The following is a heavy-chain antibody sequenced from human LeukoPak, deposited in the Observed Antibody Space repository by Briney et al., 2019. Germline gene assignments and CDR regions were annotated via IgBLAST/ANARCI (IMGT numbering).Heavy chain of an antibody. CDR1: GGTFSSYA. Sequence: ASVKVSCKASGGTFSSYAISWVRQAPGQGLEWMGGIIPIFGTANYAQKFQGRVTITADESTSTAYMELSSLRSEDTAVYYCARGRYCSGGSCYRLFDYWGQGTLVTVSS. V-gene: IGHV1-69*13. CDR3: ARGRYCSGGSCYRLFDY. CDR2: IIPIFGTA. J-gene: IGHJ4*02. D-gene: IGHD2-15*01.